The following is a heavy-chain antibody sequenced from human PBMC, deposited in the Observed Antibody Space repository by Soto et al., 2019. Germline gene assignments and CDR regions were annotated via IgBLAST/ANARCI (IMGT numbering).Heavy chain of an antibody. D-gene: IGHD3-3*01. CDR3: ARGSITIFGVVLY. Sequence: EVQLVESGGGLVQPGGSLRLSCAASGCTFSSYEMNWVRQAPGKGQEWVSYISSSGNTIYYADSVKGRFTVSRDNAKNSLYLQMNSLRAEDTTVYYCARGSITIFGVVLYWGQGTLVTVSS. J-gene: IGHJ4*02. CDR1: GCTFSSYE. CDR2: ISSSGNTI. V-gene: IGHV3-48*03.